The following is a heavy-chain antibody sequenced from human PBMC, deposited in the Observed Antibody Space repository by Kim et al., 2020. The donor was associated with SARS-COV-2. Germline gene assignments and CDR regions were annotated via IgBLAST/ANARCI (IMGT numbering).Heavy chain of an antibody. CDR3: TRDAQIAARPVHYFDY. V-gene: IGHV3-33*01. D-gene: IGHD6-6*01. CDR2: LWYDGSNN. J-gene: IGHJ4*02. Sequence: GGSLRLSCAASGFTFSSYGMHWVRQAPGKGLEWVAVLWYDGSNNYYADSVKGRFTISRDNSKNTLYLQMNSLRAEDTAIYYCTRDAQIAARPVHYFDYWGPGTLVTVSS. CDR1: GFTFSSYG.